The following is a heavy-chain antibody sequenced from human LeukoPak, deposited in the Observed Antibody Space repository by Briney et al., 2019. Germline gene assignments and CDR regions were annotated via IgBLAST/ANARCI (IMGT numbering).Heavy chain of an antibody. CDR1: GFTFSSYA. D-gene: IGHD6-19*01. J-gene: IGHJ4*02. CDR2: ISGSGGST. V-gene: IGHV3-23*01. Sequence: PGGSLRLSCAASGFTFSSYAMSWVRQAPGRGLEWVSAISGSGGSTYCADSVKGRFTISRDNSKNTLYLQMNSLRAEDTAVYYCAKPSIAVAGTDYWGQGTLVTVSS. CDR3: AKPSIAVAGTDY.